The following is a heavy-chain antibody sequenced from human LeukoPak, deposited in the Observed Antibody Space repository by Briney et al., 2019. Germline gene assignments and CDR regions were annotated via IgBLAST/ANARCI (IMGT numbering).Heavy chain of an antibody. CDR1: GVTFTSYV. D-gene: IGHD2-2*01. Sequence: GGSLRLSCAASGVTFTSYVMSWVRQAPGKGLEWVSAISGSGDSTYYADSVKGRFTISRDNAKNSLYLQMNSLRAEDTAVYYCARTMPADYWGQGTLVTVSS. CDR2: ISGSGDST. CDR3: ARTMPADY. V-gene: IGHV3-23*01. J-gene: IGHJ4*02.